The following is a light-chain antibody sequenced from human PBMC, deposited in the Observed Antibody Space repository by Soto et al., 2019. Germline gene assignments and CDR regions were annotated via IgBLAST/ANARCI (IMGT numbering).Light chain of an antibody. CDR2: EIN. CDR3: SSFAGSGTV. J-gene: IGLJ1*01. V-gene: IGLV2-8*01. CDR1: SSDVGGYNY. Sequence: QSVLTQPPSASGSPGQSVTISCTGTSSDVGGYNYVSWYQQHPGKAPKLMIYEINKRPSGVPDRFSGSKSGSTASLTVYGLKAEDEDDYYCSSFAGSGTVFGTGTKVTV.